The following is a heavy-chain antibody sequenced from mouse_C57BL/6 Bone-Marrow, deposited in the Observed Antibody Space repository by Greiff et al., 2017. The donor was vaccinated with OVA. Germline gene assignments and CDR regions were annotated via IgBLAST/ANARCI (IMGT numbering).Heavy chain of an antibody. D-gene: IGHD1-1*01. Sequence: QVQLKQPGAELVKPGASVKVSCKASGYTFTSYWMHWVKQRPGQGLEWIGRIHPSDSDTNYNQKFKGKATLTVDKSSSTAYMQLSSLTSEDSAVYYGAIGYYGSSHWYFDVWGTGTTVTVSS. J-gene: IGHJ1*03. V-gene: IGHV1-74*01. CDR2: IHPSDSDT. CDR3: AIGYYGSSHWYFDV. CDR1: GYTFTSYW.